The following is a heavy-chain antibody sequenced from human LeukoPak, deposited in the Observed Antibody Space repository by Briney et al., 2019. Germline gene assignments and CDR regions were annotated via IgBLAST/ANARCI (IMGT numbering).Heavy chain of an antibody. V-gene: IGHV3-21*06. D-gene: IGHD6-19*01. CDR3: AREAVTGSAFDI. CDR2: ISSTGNYI. CDR1: GFTFSSSG. J-gene: IGHJ3*02. Sequence: GGSLRLSCAASGFTFSSSGMNWVRQAPGKGLEWVSSISSTGNYIYYTESMKGRFTISRDNAKNSLFLQMNSLRAEDTAVYYCAREAVTGSAFDIWGQGTMVTVSS.